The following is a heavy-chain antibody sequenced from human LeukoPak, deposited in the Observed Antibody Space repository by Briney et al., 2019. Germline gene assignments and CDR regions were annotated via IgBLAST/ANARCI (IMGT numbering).Heavy chain of an antibody. CDR2: IWYDGSNK. V-gene: IGHV3-33*06. CDR3: AKDLRSGYYYDSTLDY. Sequence: PGRSLRLSCAASGFTFSSYGMHWVRQAPGKGLEWVAVIWYDGSNKYYADSVKGRFTISRDNSKNTPYLQMNSLRAEDTAVYYCAKDLRSGYYYDSTLDYWGQGTLVTVSS. J-gene: IGHJ4*02. D-gene: IGHD3-22*01. CDR1: GFTFSSYG.